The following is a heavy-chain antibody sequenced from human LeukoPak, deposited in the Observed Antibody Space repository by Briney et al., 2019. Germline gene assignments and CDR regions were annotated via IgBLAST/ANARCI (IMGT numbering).Heavy chain of an antibody. CDR2: MNPNSGNT. CDR1: GYTFTSYD. V-gene: IGHV1-8*01. Sequence: GASVKVSCKASGYTFTSYDINWVRQATGQGLEWMGWMNPNSGNTGYAQKFQGRVTMTRNTSISTAYMELSSLRSDDTAVYYCARREQSYGSGPSWFDPWGQGTLVTVSS. D-gene: IGHD3-10*01. J-gene: IGHJ5*02. CDR3: ARREQSYGSGPSWFDP.